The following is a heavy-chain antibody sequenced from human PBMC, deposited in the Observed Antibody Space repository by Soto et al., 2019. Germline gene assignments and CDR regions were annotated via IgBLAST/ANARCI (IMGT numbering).Heavy chain of an antibody. CDR2: IIPILGIA. CDR1: GGTFSSYT. CDR3: ARDLVSRGPYPGIAVAVPIYYFDY. V-gene: IGHV1-69*08. J-gene: IGHJ4*02. Sequence: QVQLVQSGAEVKKPGSSVKVSCKASGGTFSSYTISWVRQAPGQGLEWMGRIIPILGIANYAQKFQGRVTITTDKSTSTAYMELSSLRSEDTAVYYCARDLVSRGPYPGIAVAVPIYYFDYWGQGTLVTVSS. D-gene: IGHD6-19*01.